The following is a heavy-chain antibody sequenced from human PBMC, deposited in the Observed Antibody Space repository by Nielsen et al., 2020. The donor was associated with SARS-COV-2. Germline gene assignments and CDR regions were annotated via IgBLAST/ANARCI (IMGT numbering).Heavy chain of an antibody. J-gene: IGHJ4*02. CDR3: ARVHIRSSWYLSRYYFDY. V-gene: IGHV4-59*01. D-gene: IGHD6-13*01. CDR2: IYYSGAT. Sequence: SETLSLTCTVSGGSISDYYWSWIRQPPGKGLEYIGYIYYSGATNYSPSLKSRVTISVDTSKNQFSLKLSSVTAADTAVYYCARVHIRSSWYLSRYYFDYWGQGNLVTVSS. CDR1: GGSISDYY.